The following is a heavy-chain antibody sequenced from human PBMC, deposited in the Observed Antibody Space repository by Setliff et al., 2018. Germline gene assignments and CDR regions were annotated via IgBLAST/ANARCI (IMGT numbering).Heavy chain of an antibody. J-gene: IGHJ5*02. V-gene: IGHV5-10-1*01. CDR2: IDPGDSYA. D-gene: IGHD1-1*01. CDR3: ARLGRERSTFAWLDA. Sequence: PGESLKISCQASGYNFANHWIAWMRLMPGKGLEYMGRIDPGDSYADYSPSFEGLVTISADKSRTTVYLQWTSLQASDTALYLCARLGRERSTFAWLDAWGQGTQVTVSS. CDR1: GYNFANHW.